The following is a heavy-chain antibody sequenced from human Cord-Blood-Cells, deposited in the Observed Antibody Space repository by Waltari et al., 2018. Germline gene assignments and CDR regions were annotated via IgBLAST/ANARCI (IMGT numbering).Heavy chain of an antibody. CDR3: ARGPAQRDGYNDY. CDR1: VGSFSGYY. CDR2: INHSGST. J-gene: IGHJ4*02. Sequence: QVQLQQWGAGLLKPSETLSLPCAVYVGSFSGYYWSWIRQPPGKGLGGMGEINHSGSTNYNPSRKSRVTISVDTSKNQFSLKLSSVTAADTAVYYCARGPAQRDGYNDYWGQGTLVTVSS. D-gene: IGHD5-12*01. V-gene: IGHV4-34*01.